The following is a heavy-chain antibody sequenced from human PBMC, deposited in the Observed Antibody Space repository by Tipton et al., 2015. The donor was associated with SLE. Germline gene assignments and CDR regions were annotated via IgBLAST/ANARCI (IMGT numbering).Heavy chain of an antibody. CDR2: AYTTGSP. CDR1: GVSISSASYY. Sequence: LRLSCTVSGVSISSASYYWNWIRQPAGKGLEWIGRAYTTGSPYYNPPLESRVTISLGTSKNQLSLKLTSVTAADTAVYFCASRGGGGSHFDYWGQGTLVSVSS. CDR3: ASRGGGGSHFDY. D-gene: IGHD3-16*01. J-gene: IGHJ4*02. V-gene: IGHV4-61*02.